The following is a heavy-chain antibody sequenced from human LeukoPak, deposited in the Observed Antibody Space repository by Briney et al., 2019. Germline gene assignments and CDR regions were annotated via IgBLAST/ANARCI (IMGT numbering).Heavy chain of an antibody. CDR2: INAGNGDT. CDR1: GYTFTSYA. CDR3: ARGSQYQLLRDNWFDP. D-gene: IGHD2-2*01. V-gene: IGHV1-3*01. J-gene: IGHJ5*02. Sequence: ASVKVSCKASGYTFTSYAIQWVRQAPGQRLEWMGWINAGNGDTKYSQRFQGRVTITRNTSISTAYMELSSLRSEDTAVYYCARGSQYQLLRDNWFDPWGQGTLVTVSS.